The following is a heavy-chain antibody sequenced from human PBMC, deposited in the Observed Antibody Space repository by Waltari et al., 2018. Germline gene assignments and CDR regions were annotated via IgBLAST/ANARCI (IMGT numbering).Heavy chain of an antibody. V-gene: IGHV3-33*01. CDR3: ARGTIVQPPDY. J-gene: IGHJ4*02. CDR2: TWYDGNDE. Sequence: QVQLVESGGGAVQPGRSLRLSFAASGFTFRSYGMHWVRQAPGKGLEWVAVTWYDGNDEYYAESVRGRFTISRDNSKSMLFLQMNSLRVEDTALYYCARGTIVQPPDYWGQGTLVTVSS. CDR1: GFTFRSYG. D-gene: IGHD1-26*01.